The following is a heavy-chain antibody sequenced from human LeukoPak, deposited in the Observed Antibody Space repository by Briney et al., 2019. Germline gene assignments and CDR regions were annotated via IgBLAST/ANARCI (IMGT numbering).Heavy chain of an antibody. V-gene: IGHV4-59*08. CDR1: GGSISSYY. D-gene: IGHD3-22*01. J-gene: IGHJ5*02. CDR3: ARSSGYLFDP. CDR2: IYYSGST. Sequence: SETLSLTCTVSGGSISSYYWSWIRQPPGKGLEWIGYIYYSGSTNYNPSLKSRVTISVDTSKNQFSLKLSSVSAADTAVYYCARSSGYLFDPWGQGTLVTVSS.